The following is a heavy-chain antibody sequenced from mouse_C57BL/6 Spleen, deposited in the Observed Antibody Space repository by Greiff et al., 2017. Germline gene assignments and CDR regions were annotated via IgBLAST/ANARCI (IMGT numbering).Heavy chain of an antibody. D-gene: IGHD1-2*01. CDR2: IYPGNGDT. CDR3: ARSSTARERAYYAMDY. Sequence: VQLQQSGPELVKPGASVKISCKASGYAFSSSWMNWVKQRPGKGLEWIGRIYPGNGDTNYNGKFKGKATLTADQSSSTAYMQLSSLTSEDSAVYFCARSSTARERAYYAMDYWGQGTSVTVSS. V-gene: IGHV1-82*01. J-gene: IGHJ4*01. CDR1: GYAFSSSW.